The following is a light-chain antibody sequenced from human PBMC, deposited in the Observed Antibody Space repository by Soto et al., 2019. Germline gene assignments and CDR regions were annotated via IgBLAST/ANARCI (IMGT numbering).Light chain of an antibody. CDR1: QRISGW. J-gene: IGKJ4*01. CDR2: AAS. V-gene: IGKV1-5*01. CDR3: QQLNSYPLT. Sequence: DIQMTQSPSTLSGSVGDRVTITCRASQRISGWLAWHQQKPGKAPNLLIYAASTLQGGVPSRFSGSGSGTEFTLTISSLQPEDFATYYCQQLNSYPLTFGGGTKVDIK.